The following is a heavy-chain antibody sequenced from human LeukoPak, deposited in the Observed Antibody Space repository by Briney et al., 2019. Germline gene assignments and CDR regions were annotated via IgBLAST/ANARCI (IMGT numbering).Heavy chain of an antibody. J-gene: IGHJ4*02. CDR2: IYYSGST. CDR3: ASTSGYCSGGNCYSAFDY. CDR1: GGSVSTYY. Sequence: SETLSLTCTVSGGSVSTYYWNRIRQPPGKGLEWIGYIYYSGSTNHNPSLKSRLTISVDTSNNQFSLKLSSVTAADTAVYYCASTSGYCSGGNCYSAFDYWGQGTLVTVSS. D-gene: IGHD2-15*01. V-gene: IGHV4-59*02.